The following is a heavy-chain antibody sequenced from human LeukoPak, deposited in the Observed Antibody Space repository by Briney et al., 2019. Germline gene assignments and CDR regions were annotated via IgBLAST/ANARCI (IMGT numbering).Heavy chain of an antibody. CDR3: ASLAHDILTGYFDY. CDR2: IYPGDSDT. CDR1: GYNFANSR. V-gene: IGHV5-51*01. Sequence: GESLKISCKGSGYNFANSRIGWVRQMPGKGLEWMGIIYPGDSDTRYSPSFQGQVTISADKSISTAYLQWSSLKASDTAMYYCASLAHDILTGYFDYWGQGTLVTVSS. J-gene: IGHJ4*02. D-gene: IGHD3-9*01.